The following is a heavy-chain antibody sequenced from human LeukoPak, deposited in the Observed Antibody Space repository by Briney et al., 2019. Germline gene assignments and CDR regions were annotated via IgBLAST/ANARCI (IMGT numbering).Heavy chain of an antibody. V-gene: IGHV4-59*08. Sequence: SETLSLTCTVSGGSISSYYWSWIRQPPGKGLEWIGYIYYSGSTNYNPSLKSRVTISVDTSKNQFSLKLSSVTAADTAVYYCARGGWDIVVVPAAFNAFDIWGQGTMVTVSS. CDR1: GGSISSYY. J-gene: IGHJ3*02. CDR2: IYYSGST. CDR3: ARGGWDIVVVPAAFNAFDI. D-gene: IGHD2-2*01.